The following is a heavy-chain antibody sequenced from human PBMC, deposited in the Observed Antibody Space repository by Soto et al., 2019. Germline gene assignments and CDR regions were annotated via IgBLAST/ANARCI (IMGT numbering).Heavy chain of an antibody. CDR2: IYYSGST. CDR1: GGSISSSSYS. D-gene: IGHD2-15*01. Sequence: APEKLRDTWTVSGGSISSSSYSWGWLRQPPEKGLEWIGSIYYSGSTYYNPSLKRRVTISVDTPTNQFSLKLSSATAADTAVYYCARHEVGVSRRSTRRCYFWSYWAQG. V-gene: IGHV4-39*01. CDR3: ARHEVGVSRRSTRRCYFWSY. J-gene: IGHJ4*02.